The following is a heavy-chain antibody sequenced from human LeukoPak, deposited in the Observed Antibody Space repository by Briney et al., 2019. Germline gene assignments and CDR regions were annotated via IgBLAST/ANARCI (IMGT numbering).Heavy chain of an antibody. Sequence: GGSLRLSCAASGFTFSSYAMRWVRQAPGKGLEWVAVISYDGSNKYYADSVKGRFTISRDNSKNTLYLQMNSVRAEDTAVYYCARARTDSSWPYYYYYGMDVWGQGTTVTVSS. CDR1: GFTFSSYA. V-gene: IGHV3-30-3*01. CDR3: ARARTDSSWPYYYYYGMDV. D-gene: IGHD6-13*01. J-gene: IGHJ6*02. CDR2: ISYDGSNK.